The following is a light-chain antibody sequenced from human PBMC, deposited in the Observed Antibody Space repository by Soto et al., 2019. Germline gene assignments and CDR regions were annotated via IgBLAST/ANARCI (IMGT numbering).Light chain of an antibody. J-gene: IGLJ1*01. CDR1: SSDGGGYNY. CDR2: EVS. Sequence: QSALTQRPSASGSPGQSVTISCTGTSSDGGGYNYVSWYQQHPGKAPKLMIYEVSKRPSGVPDRFSGSKSGNTASLTVSGLQAEDEADYYCSSYAGSNNYVFGTGTKLTVL. CDR3: SSYAGSNNYV. V-gene: IGLV2-8*01.